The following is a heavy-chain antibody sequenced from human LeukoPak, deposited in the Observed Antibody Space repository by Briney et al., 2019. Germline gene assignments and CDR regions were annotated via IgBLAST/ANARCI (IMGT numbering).Heavy chain of an antibody. D-gene: IGHD2-2*01. Sequence: ASVKVSCKASGYTFTGYYMHCVRQAPGQGLEWMGWIDPNSGGTNYAQKLQGRVTMTRDTSISTAYRDLSRLTSDDTAVYYCAREGRSSTSLDYWGQGTLVTVSS. J-gene: IGHJ4*02. CDR3: AREGRSSTSLDY. CDR1: GYTFTGYY. CDR2: IDPNSGGT. V-gene: IGHV1-2*02.